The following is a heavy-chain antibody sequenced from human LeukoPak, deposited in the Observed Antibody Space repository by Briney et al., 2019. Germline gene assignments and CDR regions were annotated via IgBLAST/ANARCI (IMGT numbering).Heavy chain of an antibody. CDR2: IIPTLGIA. CDR3: ASHSIAVAGRFDY. Sequence: ASVKVSCKASGGTFSSYAISWVRQAPGQGLEWMGRIIPTLGIANYAQKFQGRVTITADKSTSTAYMELSSLRSEDTAVYYCASHSIAVAGRFDYWGQGTLVTVSS. V-gene: IGHV1-69*04. D-gene: IGHD6-19*01. CDR1: GGTFSSYA. J-gene: IGHJ4*02.